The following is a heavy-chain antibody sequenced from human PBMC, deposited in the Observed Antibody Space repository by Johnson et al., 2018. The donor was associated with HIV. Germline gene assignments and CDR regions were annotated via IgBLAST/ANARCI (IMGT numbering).Heavy chain of an antibody. V-gene: IGHV3-23*04. J-gene: IGHJ3*02. CDR1: GFTFSTYA. Sequence: VQLVESGGGLVQPGGSLRLSCAASGFTFSTYAMTWVRQAPGKGLEWVSAIGGRGGSTYYADSVKGRFTISRDNSKNKLYLQMNSLRAEDTAVYYCARSFGVTTPGAFGNWGQGTMVTVSS. D-gene: IGHD3-16*01. CDR3: ARSFGVTTPGAFGN. CDR2: IGGRGGST.